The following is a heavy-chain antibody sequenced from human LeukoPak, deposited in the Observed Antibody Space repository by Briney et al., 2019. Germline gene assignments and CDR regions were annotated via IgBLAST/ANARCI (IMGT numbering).Heavy chain of an antibody. Sequence: SETLSLTCTVSGGSISSGGYYWSWIRQHPGKGLEWIGYIYYSGSTYYNPSLKSRVTISVDTSKNQFSLKLSSVTAADTAVYYCARHNHPRPIDYWGQGTLVTVSP. CDR3: ARHNHPRPIDY. D-gene: IGHD6-6*01. CDR2: IYYSGST. CDR1: GGSISSGGYY. V-gene: IGHV4-31*03. J-gene: IGHJ4*02.